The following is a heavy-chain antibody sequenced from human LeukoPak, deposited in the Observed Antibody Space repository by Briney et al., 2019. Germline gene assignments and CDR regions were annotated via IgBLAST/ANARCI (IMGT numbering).Heavy chain of an antibody. J-gene: IGHJ4*02. CDR1: GFTFSS. CDR3: AKRAVTFDY. CDR2: LTASGTDINT. Sequence: GGSLRLSCAASGFTFSSMSWVRQAPGHGLEWVSALTASGTDINTYYADSVKGRFTISRDSSKNTLCLQMNSLRTEDTAIYYCAKRAVTFDYWGQGTLVTVSS. D-gene: IGHD4-17*01. V-gene: IGHV3-23*01.